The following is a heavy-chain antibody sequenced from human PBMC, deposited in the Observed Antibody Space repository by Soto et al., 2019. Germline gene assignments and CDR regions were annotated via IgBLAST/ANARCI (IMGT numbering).Heavy chain of an antibody. Sequence: QVQLVQSGAEVKKPGSSVKVSCKASGGTFSSYAISWVRQAPGQGLEWMGGIIPISETTNYAQKFQGRVTITADESKSTAYMELSSLRSEDTAVYYCAGSRGSRTSLEIYYYFYYGMDFWGQGTTVTVSS. CDR3: AGSRGSRTSLEIYYYFYYGMDF. CDR2: IIPISETT. V-gene: IGHV1-69*01. D-gene: IGHD2-2*01. J-gene: IGHJ6*02. CDR1: GGTFSSYA.